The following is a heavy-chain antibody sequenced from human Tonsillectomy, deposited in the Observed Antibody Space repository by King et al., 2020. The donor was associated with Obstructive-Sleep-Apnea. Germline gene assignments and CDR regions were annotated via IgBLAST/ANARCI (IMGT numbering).Heavy chain of an antibody. Sequence: VQLVESGGALVMPGGSLTLSCAASGFILSSYSMKWVRQVPGKGLEWVSFITSSSGDIRYADSVKGRFTISRDNAKDSLYLQMNGLRAEDTAVYYCAREAFYSGLDVWGQGTTVTVSS. V-gene: IGHV3-21*04. CDR3: AREAFYSGLDV. J-gene: IGHJ6*02. CDR2: ITSSSGDI. CDR1: GFILSSYS.